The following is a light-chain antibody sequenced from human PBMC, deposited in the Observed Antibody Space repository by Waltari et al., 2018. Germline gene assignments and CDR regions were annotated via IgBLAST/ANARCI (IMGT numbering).Light chain of an antibody. V-gene: IGKV1-27*01. J-gene: IGKJ4*01. CDR2: AAS. Sequence: DIQMTQSPSSLCASIGDRVTITCRASQGISNYLAWYQQKPGKVPKLLIYAASTLQSGVPSRFSGSGSGTDFTLTISSLQPEDVATYYCQKYNSAPAFGGGTKVEIK. CDR3: QKYNSAPA. CDR1: QGISNY.